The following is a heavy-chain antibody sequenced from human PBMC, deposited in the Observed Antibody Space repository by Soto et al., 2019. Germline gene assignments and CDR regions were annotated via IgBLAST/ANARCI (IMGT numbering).Heavy chain of an antibody. Sequence: QVTLKESGPTLVKPTQTLTLTCTVSGLSLRTTGVGVGWVRQPPGKALEWLALLYWDDDQRYSPSLRSRLTIAKDISEKQVVLTMTNMDNVDTATYYCVQSRCGGDCLEIYSSDAYNGLDVWGQGTTVTVSS. CDR3: VQSRCGGDCLEIYSSDAYNGLDV. V-gene: IGHV2-5*02. J-gene: IGHJ6*02. CDR2: LYWDDDQ. D-gene: IGHD2-21*02. CDR1: GLSLRTTGVG.